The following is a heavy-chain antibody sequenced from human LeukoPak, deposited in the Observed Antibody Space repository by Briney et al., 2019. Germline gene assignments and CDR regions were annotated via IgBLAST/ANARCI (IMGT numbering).Heavy chain of an antibody. V-gene: IGHV4-34*01. CDR1: GGSFSGYY. CDR2: INHSGST. J-gene: IGHJ4*02. CDR3: ARTYCSSTSCYLDY. Sequence: SETLSLTCAVYGGSFSGYYWSWIRQPPGKGLEWIGEINHSGSTNYNPSLESRVTISVDTPKNQFSLKLSSVTAADTAVYYCARTYCSSTSCYLDYWGQGTLVTVSS. D-gene: IGHD2-2*01.